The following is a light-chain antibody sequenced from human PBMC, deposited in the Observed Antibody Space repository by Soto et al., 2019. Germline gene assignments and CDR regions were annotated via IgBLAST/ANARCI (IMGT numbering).Light chain of an antibody. J-gene: IGKJ3*01. V-gene: IGKV3-15*01. Sequence: EIVMTQSPATLSVSPGERATLSCRASQSVSSDLAWYHQKPGQAPRLLIYGASTRATGIPARFSGSGSGTEFTLTINSLQSEDFAVYYCQQYGRSPFTFGPGTKVDIK. CDR1: QSVSSD. CDR3: QQYGRSPFT. CDR2: GAS.